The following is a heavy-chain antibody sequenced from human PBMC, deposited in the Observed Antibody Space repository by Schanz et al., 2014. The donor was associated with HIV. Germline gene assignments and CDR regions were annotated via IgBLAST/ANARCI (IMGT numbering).Heavy chain of an antibody. J-gene: IGHJ4*02. V-gene: IGHV1-18*01. Sequence: QVQLVQSGAEVKKPGSSVKVSCKTSGGTFSSFAINWVRQAPGQGLEWMGWISGDYGKTKYAQKFQARVTMTTDTSSSTAYMELSSLSSDDTAVYYCAREGDGASITGTADYWGQGTLVTVSS. D-gene: IGHD1-20*01. CDR3: AREGDGASITGTADY. CDR1: GGTFSSFA. CDR2: ISGDYGKT.